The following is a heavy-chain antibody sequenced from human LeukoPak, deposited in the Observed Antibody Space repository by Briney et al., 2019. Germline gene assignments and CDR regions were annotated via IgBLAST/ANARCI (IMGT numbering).Heavy chain of an antibody. CDR1: GGTFSSYA. V-gene: IGHV1-69*13. D-gene: IGHD2-15*01. J-gene: IGHJ6*03. CDR3: ARGSDRGILYYSYMDV. CDR2: IIPIFGTA. Sequence: SVKVSCKASGGTFSSYAISWVRQAPGQGLEWMGGIIPIFGTANYAQKFQGRVTITADESTSTAYMELSSLRSEDTAVYYCARGSDRGILYYSYMDVWGKGTTVTVSS.